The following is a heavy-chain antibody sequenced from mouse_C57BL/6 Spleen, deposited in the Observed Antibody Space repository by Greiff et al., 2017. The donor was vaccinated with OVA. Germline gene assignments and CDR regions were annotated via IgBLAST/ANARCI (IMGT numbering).Heavy chain of an antibody. Sequence: VQLQQSGPELVKPGASVKISCKASGYAFSSSWMNWVKQRPGKGLEWIGRIYPGDGDTNYNGKFKGKATLTADKSSSTAYMQRSSLTSEDSAVYFCARHGNYGGAMDYWGQGTSVTVSS. J-gene: IGHJ4*01. D-gene: IGHD2-1*01. CDR1: GYAFSSSW. V-gene: IGHV1-82*01. CDR2: IYPGDGDT. CDR3: ARHGNYGGAMDY.